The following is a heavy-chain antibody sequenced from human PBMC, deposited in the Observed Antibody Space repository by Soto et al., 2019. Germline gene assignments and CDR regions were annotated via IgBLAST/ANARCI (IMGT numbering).Heavy chain of an antibody. Sequence: LRLSCAASGFMFSAYAMLWVRQAPGKGLEWVAAMSYDGTNKYYADSVKGRFTISRDNSKNTLFLQISSLRAEDTAVYYCARDPSPYTSGWYGIDFWGHGTLVTVSS. CDR1: GFMFSAYA. D-gene: IGHD6-19*01. J-gene: IGHJ4*01. CDR3: ARDPSPYTSGWYGIDF. CDR2: MSYDGTNK. V-gene: IGHV3-30*04.